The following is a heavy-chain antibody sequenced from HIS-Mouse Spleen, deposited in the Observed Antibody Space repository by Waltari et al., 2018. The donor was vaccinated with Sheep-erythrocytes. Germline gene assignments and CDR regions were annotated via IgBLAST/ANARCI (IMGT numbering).Heavy chain of an antibody. CDR3: ARDQGDGGSYYYYYGMDV. Sequence: LEWVSSISSSSSYIYYADSVKGRFTISRDNAKNSLYLQMNSLRAEDTAVYYCARDQGDGGSYYYYYGMDVWGQGTTVTVSS. CDR2: ISSSSSYI. J-gene: IGHJ6*02. V-gene: IGHV3-21*01. D-gene: IGHD1-26*01.